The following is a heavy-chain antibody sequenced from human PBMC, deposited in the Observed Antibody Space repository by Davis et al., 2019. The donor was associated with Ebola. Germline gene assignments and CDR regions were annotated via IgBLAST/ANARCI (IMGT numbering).Heavy chain of an antibody. CDR2: ISTYNGNT. V-gene: IGHV1-18*01. CDR1: GYSFTDDG. J-gene: IGHJ4*02. CDR3: ARYVRGITGPSEY. D-gene: IGHD3-10*02. Sequence: AASVKVSCKASGYSFTDDGISWVRQAPGQGLEWMGWISTYNGNTNYAQKVQGRLTMTTDTSTSTAYMELRSLRSDDTARYYCARYVRGITGPSEYWGQGTLVTVFS.